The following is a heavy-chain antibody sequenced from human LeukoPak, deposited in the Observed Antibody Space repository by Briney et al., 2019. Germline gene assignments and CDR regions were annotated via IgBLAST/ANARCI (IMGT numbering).Heavy chain of an antibody. Sequence: SETLSLTCTVSGGSISSYYWSWIRQPPGKGLEWIGYIYYSGSTNYNPSLKSRVTISVDTSKNQFSLKLSSVTAADTAVYYCARGSMSSGWYYFDYWGQGTLVTVSS. CDR1: GGSISSYY. D-gene: IGHD6-19*01. J-gene: IGHJ4*02. V-gene: IGHV4-59*08. CDR3: ARGSMSSGWYYFDY. CDR2: IYYSGST.